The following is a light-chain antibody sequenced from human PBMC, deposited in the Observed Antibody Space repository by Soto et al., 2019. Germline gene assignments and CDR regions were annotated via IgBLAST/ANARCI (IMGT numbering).Light chain of an antibody. CDR3: KHYGTSHGT. CDR2: GAY. Sequence: EIVFAQSPGTLSLSPGGRATLSCRASQSVSSSYLAWYQQKPGQAHRLLIYGAYSRVTGIQDRFSGGGSGTDFTLTISSLEPEDFAVYHCKHYGTSHGTFGQGTKVDIK. CDR1: QSVSSSY. J-gene: IGKJ1*01. V-gene: IGKV3-20*01.